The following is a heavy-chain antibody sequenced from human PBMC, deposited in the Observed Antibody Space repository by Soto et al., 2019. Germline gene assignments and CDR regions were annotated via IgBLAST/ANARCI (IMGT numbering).Heavy chain of an antibody. J-gene: IGHJ5*02. CDR1: GGSITSSSYY. V-gene: IGHV4-39*01. D-gene: IGHD1-26*01. Sequence: QLHLRESGPGLVKPSETLSLTCTVSGGSITSSSYYWGWIRQPPGKGLEWIGSIYYSGSTYYNPAPTXRXTXXVDTSQTQFSLKLSSVTAADTAVYYCATQEVGGSYVYTFDPWGQGTLVTVSS. CDR3: ATQEVGGSYVYTFDP. CDR2: IYYSGST.